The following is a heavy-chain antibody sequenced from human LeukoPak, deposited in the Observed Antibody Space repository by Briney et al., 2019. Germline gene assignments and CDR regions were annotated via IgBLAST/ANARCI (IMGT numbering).Heavy chain of an antibody. J-gene: IGHJ4*02. D-gene: IGHD3-9*01. Sequence: GGSLRLSCAASGFTFSDYYMSWIRQAPGKGLEWVSSISSSSSYIYYADSVKGRFTISRDNAKNSLYLQMNSLRAEDTAVYYCATNYDILTGFPYYFDYWGQGTLVTVSS. CDR3: ATNYDILTGFPYYFDY. V-gene: IGHV3-11*06. CDR1: GFTFSDYY. CDR2: ISSSSSYI.